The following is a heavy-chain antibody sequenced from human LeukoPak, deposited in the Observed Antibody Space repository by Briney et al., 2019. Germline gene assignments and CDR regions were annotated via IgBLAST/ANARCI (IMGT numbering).Heavy chain of an antibody. J-gene: IGHJ6*02. CDR1: GYTFLDYY. D-gene: IGHD2-15*01. CDR3: ARDLARSGLYGMDV. CDR2: IDPDGGGT. Sequence: ASVRVSCKASGYTFLDYYIYWARQAPGQGLEWMGWIDPDGGGTNYAQKFRGRVTMTSDTSTNTADMELSRLTSDDTATYYCARDLARSGLYGMDVWGQGTTITVSS. V-gene: IGHV1-2*02.